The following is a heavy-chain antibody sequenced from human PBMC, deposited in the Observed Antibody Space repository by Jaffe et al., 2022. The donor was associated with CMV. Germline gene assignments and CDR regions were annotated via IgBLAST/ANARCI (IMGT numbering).Heavy chain of an antibody. Sequence: EVQLLESGGGLVQPGGSLRLSCAASGFIFSNYAMTWVRQAPGQGLEWVAAIKGTAGNTYYADSVKGRFTISRDNSKSTLYLQMNSLRAEDTALYFCAKDPISTWAGYFDYWGQGSLVIVSS. CDR1: GFIFSNYA. CDR3: AKDPISTWAGYFDY. D-gene: IGHD6-13*01. CDR2: IKGTAGNT. V-gene: IGHV3-23*01. J-gene: IGHJ4*02.